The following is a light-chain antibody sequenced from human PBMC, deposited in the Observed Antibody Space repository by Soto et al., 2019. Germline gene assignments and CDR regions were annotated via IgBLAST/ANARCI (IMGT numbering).Light chain of an antibody. J-gene: IGLJ2*01. CDR2: GNS. V-gene: IGLV1-40*01. Sequence: QSVLTQPPSVSGAPGQRVTISCTGSSSNIGAGYDVHWYQQLPGTAPKLLIYGNSNRPSGVPDRFAGSKSGTSASLAITGLQAEDDADYYCQSYDSSLSGRVVFVGGTELTVL. CDR3: QSYDSSLSGRVV. CDR1: SSNIGAGYD.